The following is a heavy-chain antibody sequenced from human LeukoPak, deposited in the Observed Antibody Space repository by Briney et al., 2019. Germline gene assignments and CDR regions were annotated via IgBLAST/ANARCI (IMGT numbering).Heavy chain of an antibody. D-gene: IGHD3-10*01. CDR2: ISSSSSYI. J-gene: IGHJ4*02. V-gene: IGHV3-21*04. CDR3: ARATYYYGSGINDY. CDR1: GFTFSSFG. Sequence: GGSLRLSCAASGFTFSSFGMSWVRQAPGKGLEWVSSISSSSSYIFYADSVKGRFTISRDNAKNSLYLQMNSLRAEDTAVYYCARATYYYGSGINDYWGQGTLVTVSS.